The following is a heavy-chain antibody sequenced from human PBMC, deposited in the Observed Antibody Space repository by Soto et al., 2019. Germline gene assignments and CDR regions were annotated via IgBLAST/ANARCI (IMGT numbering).Heavy chain of an antibody. V-gene: IGHV3-33*01. CDR1: GFSFSYFG. CDR3: ARDFRVGQYSAH. J-gene: IGHJ4*02. CDR2: IGHDGTYK. D-gene: IGHD3-3*01. Sequence: QVHLVESGGGVVQPGRSLSLSCATSGFSFSYFGMHWVRQVPGKGLEWVAVIGHDGTYKKYGDAVRGRFTVSRDNSKHTLYLEMNSQCDGDTAIYYRARDFRVGQYSAHLGQEPLVTGSS.